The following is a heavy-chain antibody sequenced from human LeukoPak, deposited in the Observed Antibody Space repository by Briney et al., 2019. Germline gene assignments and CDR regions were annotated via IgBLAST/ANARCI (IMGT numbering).Heavy chain of an antibody. Sequence: SQTLSLTCTVSGGSISSGDYYWSWIRQPPGKGLEWIGYIYYSGSTYYNPSLKSRVTISVDTSKNQFSLKLSSVTAADTAVYYCAREWGLIAAAGTPYFDYWGQGTLVTVSS. D-gene: IGHD6-13*01. V-gene: IGHV4-30-4*01. J-gene: IGHJ4*02. CDR3: AREWGLIAAAGTPYFDY. CDR1: GGSISSGDYY. CDR2: IYYSGST.